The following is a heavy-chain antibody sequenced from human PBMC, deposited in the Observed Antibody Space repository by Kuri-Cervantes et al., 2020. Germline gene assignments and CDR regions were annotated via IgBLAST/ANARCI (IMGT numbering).Heavy chain of an antibody. CDR3: ARAGVAVAATLWD. CDR1: GFTFSDYY. D-gene: IGHD6-19*01. V-gene: IGHV3-11*04. CDR2: ISSSGSTI. Sequence: LSLTCAASGFTFSDYYMSWIRQAPGKGLEWVSYISSSGSTIYYADSVKGRFTISRDNAENSLFLQMANLRDDDTAIYYCARAGVAVAATLWDWGQGTLVTVSS. J-gene: IGHJ4*02.